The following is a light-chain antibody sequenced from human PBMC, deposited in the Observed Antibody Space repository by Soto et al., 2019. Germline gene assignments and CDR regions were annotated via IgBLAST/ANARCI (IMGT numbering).Light chain of an antibody. J-gene: IGKJ5*01. V-gene: IGKV1-33*01. CDR3: QQHDSFPT. CDR1: QGISIY. Sequence: DIQMTQSPTSLSASVGDRVTITCRASQGISIYLNWFQQKPGKAPKLLINDASNLQTGVPSRFSGSGSGTDFSLIISSLQPEDIATYYCQQHDSFPTFGQGTRLEI. CDR2: DAS.